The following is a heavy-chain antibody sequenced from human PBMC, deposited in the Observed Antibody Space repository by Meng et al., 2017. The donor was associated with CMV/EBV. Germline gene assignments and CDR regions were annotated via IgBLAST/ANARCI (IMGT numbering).Heavy chain of an antibody. Sequence: GESLKISCKASGYNFANYAIAWVRQAPGQGLEWMAWISASTGTTIYAQEFQGRVSMTTDTSTATAYLDVRNLRSDDTAVYYCARYQFDSSGYYRRFDYWGQGVLVTVSS. CDR1: GYNFANYA. J-gene: IGHJ4*02. V-gene: IGHV1-18*01. CDR2: ISASTGTT. CDR3: ARYQFDSSGYYRRFDY. D-gene: IGHD3-3*01.